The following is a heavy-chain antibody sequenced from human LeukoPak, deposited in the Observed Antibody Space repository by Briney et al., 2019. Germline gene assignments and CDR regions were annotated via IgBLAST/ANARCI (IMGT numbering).Heavy chain of an antibody. CDR1: GFTFSSYL. J-gene: IGHJ1*01. Sequence: GDSLTLSCAASGFTFSSYLMIWLRQAPGKGLEWVANIKQDESEKYYVASVKGRFTISRDNAKNSLYLQLNSLRADDTAVYYFAREVYCSSTSCYTGYFQHWGQGTLVTVSS. V-gene: IGHV3-7*01. D-gene: IGHD2-2*02. CDR3: AREVYCSSTSCYTGYFQH. CDR2: IKQDESEK.